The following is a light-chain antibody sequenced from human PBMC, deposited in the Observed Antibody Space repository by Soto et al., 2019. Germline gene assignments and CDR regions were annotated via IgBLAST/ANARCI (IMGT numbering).Light chain of an antibody. J-gene: IGKJ2*01. CDR1: QGISSY. V-gene: IGKV1-8*01. Sequence: AIRMTQSPSSFSASTGDRVTITCRASQGISSYLAWYQQKPGKAPKLLVYAASTLQCGVPSRFSGSGSGTDFTLTLSCLQSEDFATYFCQQYYTYPQTFGQGTKLEIK. CDR2: AAS. CDR3: QQYYTYPQT.